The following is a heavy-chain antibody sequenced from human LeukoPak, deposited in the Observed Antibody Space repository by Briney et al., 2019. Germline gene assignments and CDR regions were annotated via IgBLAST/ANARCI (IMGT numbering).Heavy chain of an antibody. D-gene: IGHD3-22*01. CDR1: GFTFSSYS. CDR3: AKGMFGYLGGLYWYFDL. Sequence: GGSLRLSCAASGFTFSSYSMNWVRQAPGKGLKWISYISSSSRTTYYADSVKGRCTISRDNSKNTLYLQMNSLRAEDTAVYYCAKGMFGYLGGLYWYFDLWGRGTLVTVSS. J-gene: IGHJ2*01. CDR2: ISSSSRTT. V-gene: IGHV3-48*01.